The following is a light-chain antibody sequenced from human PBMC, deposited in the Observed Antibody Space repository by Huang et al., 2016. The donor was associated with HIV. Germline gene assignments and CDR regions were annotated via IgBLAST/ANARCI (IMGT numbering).Light chain of an antibody. V-gene: IGKV1-39*01. CDR3: QQSFISPPA. CDR2: TTS. J-gene: IGKJ1*01. CDR1: QNIRSF. Sequence: DIQMTQSPSSLSASVGDKVTIICRASQNIRSFLNWYQQKPGKAPKLLIYTTSNLHSGVPSRFSGSGSGTDFSLTISSLQPEDFATYFCQQSFISPPAFGQGTRLEIK.